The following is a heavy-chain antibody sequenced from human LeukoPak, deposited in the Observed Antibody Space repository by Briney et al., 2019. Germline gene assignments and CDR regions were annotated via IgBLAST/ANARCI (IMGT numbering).Heavy chain of an antibody. D-gene: IGHD3-3*01. J-gene: IGHJ4*02. CDR3: ARVNYDFWSGYSTFDY. V-gene: IGHV4-4*07. Sequence: SETLSLTCTVSGGSISSYYWSWIRQPAGKGLEWIGRIYTSGSTNYNPSLKSRVTISVDTSKNQFSLKLSSVTAADTAVYYCARVNYDFWSGYSTFDYWGQGTLVTVSS. CDR1: GGSISSYY. CDR2: IYTSGST.